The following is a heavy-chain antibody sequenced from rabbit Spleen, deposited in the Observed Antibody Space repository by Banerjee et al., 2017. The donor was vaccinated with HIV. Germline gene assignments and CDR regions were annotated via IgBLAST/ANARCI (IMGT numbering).Heavy chain of an antibody. CDR1: GFSFSDKA. CDR2: IVPIFGVT. Sequence: QEQLVESGGGLVQPEGSLQLSCTASGFSFSDKAVMCWVRQAPGKGLEWIGYIVPIFGVTYYATWVNGRFTISSHNAQNTLYLQLNSLTAADTATYFCVRGASGTGYYSLWGQGTLVTVS. J-gene: IGHJ4*01. V-gene: IGHV1S47*01. D-gene: IGHD1-1*01. CDR3: VRGASGTGYYSL.